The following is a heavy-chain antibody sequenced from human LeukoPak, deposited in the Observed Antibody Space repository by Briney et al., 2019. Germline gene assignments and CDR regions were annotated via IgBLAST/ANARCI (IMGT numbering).Heavy chain of an antibody. J-gene: IGHJ4*02. D-gene: IGHD6-13*01. CDR1: GFTFSSYA. V-gene: IGHV3-23*01. CDR2: ISATGAGT. CDR3: AKEKDRYSSSWSHFDY. Sequence: GGSLRLSCAASGFTFSSYAMSWVRQAPGKGLEWVSDISATGAGTYYADSVKGRFTISRDNSKNTLYLQMNSLRAEDTAVYYCAKEKDRYSSSWSHFDYWGQGTLVTVSS.